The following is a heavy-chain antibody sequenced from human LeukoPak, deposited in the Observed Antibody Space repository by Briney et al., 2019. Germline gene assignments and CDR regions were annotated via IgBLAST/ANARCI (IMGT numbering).Heavy chain of an antibody. D-gene: IGHD2-2*01. J-gene: IGHJ4*02. Sequence: GGSLRLSCAASGFTFSSYWMSWVRQAPGKGLEWVANIKQDGCEKYYVDSVKGRSTISRDNARNSLYLQMNSLRAEDTAVYYCARARYCSSTSCYLDYWGQGTLVTVSS. V-gene: IGHV3-7*01. CDR1: GFTFSSYW. CDR3: ARARYCSSTSCYLDY. CDR2: IKQDGCEK.